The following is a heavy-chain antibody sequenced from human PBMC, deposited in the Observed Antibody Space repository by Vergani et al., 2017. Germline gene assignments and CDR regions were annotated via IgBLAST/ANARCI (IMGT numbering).Heavy chain of an antibody. Sequence: EVQLLESGGGLVQPGGSLRLTCAASEFTFSNYAMNWVRQAPWKGLEWVSGISGSGVSAYYTDSVKVRFTISRDNSKNMLFLQMNNLRTEDTAIYYCAKQYFVSGNYLFDYWGQGTLVTVSS. D-gene: IGHD3-10*01. CDR1: EFTFSNYA. J-gene: IGHJ4*02. CDR2: ISGSGVSA. V-gene: IGHV3-23*01. CDR3: AKQYFVSGNYLFDY.